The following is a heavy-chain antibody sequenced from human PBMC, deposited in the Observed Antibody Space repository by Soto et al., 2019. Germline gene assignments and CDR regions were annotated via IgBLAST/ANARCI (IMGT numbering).Heavy chain of an antibody. J-gene: IGHJ4*02. CDR3: ARGYLEQLVLYYFDY. D-gene: IGHD6-6*01. Sequence: PGGSLRLSCAASGFTFSDYYMSWIRQAPGKGLEWVSYISSSGSTIYYADSVKGRFTISRDNAKNSLYLQMNSLRAEDTAVYYCARGYLEQLVLYYFDYWGQGTLVTVSS. CDR2: ISSSGSTI. V-gene: IGHV3-11*01. CDR1: GFTFSDYY.